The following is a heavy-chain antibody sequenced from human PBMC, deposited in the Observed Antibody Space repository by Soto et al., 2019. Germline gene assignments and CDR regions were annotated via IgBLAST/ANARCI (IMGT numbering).Heavy chain of an antibody. V-gene: IGHV1-69*13. J-gene: IGHJ4*02. D-gene: IGHD6-13*01. Sequence: SVKRSCKASGDAFSSYPSSWGRHAPGQGLEWMGGIIPIFGTANYAQKFQGRVTITADESTSTAYMELSSLRSEDTAVYYCARVVRDGSSPERGYYFDYPGEGTLVTVPS. CDR2: IIPIFGTA. CDR3: ARVVRDGSSPERGYYFDY. CDR1: GDAFSSYP.